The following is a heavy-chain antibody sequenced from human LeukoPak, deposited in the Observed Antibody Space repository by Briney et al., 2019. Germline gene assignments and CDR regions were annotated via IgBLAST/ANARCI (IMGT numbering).Heavy chain of an antibody. Sequence: SETLSLTCTVSGGSISSYYWSWIRQPPGKGLEWIGYIFYSGSTNYNPSLKSRATIAVDTSTNRFSLKLTSVTAADTAVYYCARKNDFEIWGQGTLVTVSS. CDR2: IFYSGST. J-gene: IGHJ3*02. V-gene: IGHV4-59*01. D-gene: IGHD2/OR15-2a*01. CDR1: GGSISSYY. CDR3: ARKNDFEI.